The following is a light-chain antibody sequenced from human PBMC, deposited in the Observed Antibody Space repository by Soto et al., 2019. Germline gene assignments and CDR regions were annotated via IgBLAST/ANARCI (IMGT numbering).Light chain of an antibody. CDR2: DVT. V-gene: IGLV2-8*01. J-gene: IGLJ3*02. CDR3: TSYAGSSIPAL. Sequence: QSALTQPPSASGSPGQSVTISCTGASSDIGGYDFVSWYQHHPGKAPKLIIYDVTKRPSGVPDRFSGSKSGNTASLTVSGHQAEDDADSYCTSYAGSSIPALFGGGTQLTVL. CDR1: SSDIGGYDF.